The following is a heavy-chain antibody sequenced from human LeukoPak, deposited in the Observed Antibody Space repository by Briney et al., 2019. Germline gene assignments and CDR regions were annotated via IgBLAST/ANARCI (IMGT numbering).Heavy chain of an antibody. CDR2: IYSGGRT. Sequence: GGSLRLSCAASGFTFSSYEMNWVRQAPGKGLEWVSVIYSGGRTYYAESVKGRFTISRDSSTNTLFLQMNSLRAEDTAIYYCARDLVVAGLVPWGQGTLVLVSS. CDR3: ARDLVVAGLVP. V-gene: IGHV3-66*01. D-gene: IGHD3-22*01. J-gene: IGHJ5*02. CDR1: GFTFSSYE.